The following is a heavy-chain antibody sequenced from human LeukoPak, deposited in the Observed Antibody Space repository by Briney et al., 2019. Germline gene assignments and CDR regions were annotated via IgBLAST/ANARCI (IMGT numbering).Heavy chain of an antibody. Sequence: ASVKVSCRASGYTFTGYYMHWVRQALGQGLEWMGWINPNSGGTNYAQKFQGRVTMTRDTSISTAYMELSRLRSDDTAVYYCARGGAAAGTGLNWFDPWGQGTLVTVSS. V-gene: IGHV1-2*02. D-gene: IGHD6-13*01. CDR2: INPNSGGT. CDR1: GYTFTGYY. J-gene: IGHJ5*02. CDR3: ARGGAAAGTGLNWFDP.